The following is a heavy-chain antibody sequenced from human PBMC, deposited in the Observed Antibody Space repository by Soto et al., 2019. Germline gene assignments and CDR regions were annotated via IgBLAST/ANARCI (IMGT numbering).Heavy chain of an antibody. CDR3: AREGSYSAYNFAHGIQLWSFDF. D-gene: IGHD5-12*01. V-gene: IGHV4-4*07. J-gene: IGHJ4*02. Sequence: SETLSLTCTVSGGSINTYYWSWVRQPAGKGLEWIGRIFSSGSTSFNPSLESRVAMSVDTSKNHFSLNLSSVTAADMAVYYCAREGSYSAYNFAHGIQLWSFDFWGQGALVTASS. CDR2: IFSSGST. CDR1: GGSINTYY.